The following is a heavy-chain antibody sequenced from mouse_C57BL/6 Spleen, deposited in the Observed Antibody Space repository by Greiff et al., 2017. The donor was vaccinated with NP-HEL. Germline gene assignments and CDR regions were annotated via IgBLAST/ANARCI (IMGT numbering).Heavy chain of an antibody. V-gene: IGHV1-55*01. CDR2: IYPGSGST. Sequence: VKLQQPEAELVKPGASVKMSCKASGYTFTSYWITWVKQRPGQGLEWIGDIYPGSGSTNYNEKFKSKATLTVDTSSSTAYMQLSSLTSEDSAVYYCARRDYDYDYFDYWGQGTTLTVSS. CDR3: ARRDYDYDYFDY. J-gene: IGHJ2*01. CDR1: GYTFTSYW. D-gene: IGHD2-4*01.